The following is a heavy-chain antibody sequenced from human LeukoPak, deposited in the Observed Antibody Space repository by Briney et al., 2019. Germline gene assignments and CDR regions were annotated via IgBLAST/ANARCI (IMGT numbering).Heavy chain of an antibody. J-gene: IGHJ3*02. CDR2: INSDGSST. Sequence: TGGSLRLSCAASGFTFSSYWMHWVRQAPGKGLVWVSRINSDGSSTSYADSVKGRFTISRDNAKNTLYLQMNSLRAEDTAVYYRARVLSGSYSGTVFDIWGQGTMVTVSS. CDR1: GFTFSSYW. V-gene: IGHV3-74*01. D-gene: IGHD1-26*01. CDR3: ARVLSGSYSGTVFDI.